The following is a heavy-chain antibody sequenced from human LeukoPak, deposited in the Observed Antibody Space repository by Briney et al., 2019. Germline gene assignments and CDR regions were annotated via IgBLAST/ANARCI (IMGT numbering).Heavy chain of an antibody. CDR1: GFTFSSYW. D-gene: IGHD5-24*01. Sequence: GGSLRLSCAASGFTFSSYWMSWVRQAPGKGLEWVANIRQDGSEKYYADSVKGRFTISRDNSKNTLYLQMSSLRDEDTAVYYCARDRGWQQFDYWGQGTLVTVSS. CDR2: IRQDGSEK. V-gene: IGHV3-7*01. J-gene: IGHJ4*02. CDR3: ARDRGWQQFDY.